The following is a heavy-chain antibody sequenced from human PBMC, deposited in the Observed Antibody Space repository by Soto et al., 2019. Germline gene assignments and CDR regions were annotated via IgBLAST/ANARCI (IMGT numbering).Heavy chain of an antibody. D-gene: IGHD3-3*01. CDR2: IIPIFGTA. J-gene: IGHJ6*01. CDR3: ASKRHEVCSGYYTGGDGMVV. Sequence: AASVKVSCKASGGTFSSYAISWVRQAPGQGLEWMGGIIPIFGTANYAQKFQGRVTITADESTSTAYMELSSLGSEDTAVYYCASKRHEVCSGYYTGGDGMVVWGQGTTVNVSS. V-gene: IGHV1-69*13. CDR1: GGTFSSYA.